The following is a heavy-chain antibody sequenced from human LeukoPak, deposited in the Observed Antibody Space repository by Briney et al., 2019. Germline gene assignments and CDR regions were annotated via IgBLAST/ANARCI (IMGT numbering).Heavy chain of an antibody. D-gene: IGHD5-12*01. CDR1: GFTFSRSA. Sequence: GKSLRLSCAASGFTFSRSAMHWVRQAPGKGLEWVAVISYDARNNYYADSVKGRFTISRDNPKSTLYLQMNSLRPEDTAVYYCAREIVATIGFDYWGQGTLVTVSS. CDR2: ISYDARNN. J-gene: IGHJ4*02. CDR3: AREIVATIGFDY. V-gene: IGHV3-30*04.